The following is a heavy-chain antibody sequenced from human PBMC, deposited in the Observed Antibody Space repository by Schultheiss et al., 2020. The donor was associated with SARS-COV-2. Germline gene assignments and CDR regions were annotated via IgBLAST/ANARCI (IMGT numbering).Heavy chain of an antibody. CDR3: ARAGRTMLGYGDFEWVGY. D-gene: IGHD4-17*01. J-gene: IGHJ4*02. Sequence: SVKVSCKASGGTFSSYAISWVRQAPGQGLEWMGGIIPIFGTANYAQKFQGRVTMTTDTSTSTAYLELRSLRSDDTAVYYCARAGRTMLGYGDFEWVGYWGQGTLVTVSS. CDR2: IIPIFGTA. V-gene: IGHV1-69*05. CDR1: GGTFSSYA.